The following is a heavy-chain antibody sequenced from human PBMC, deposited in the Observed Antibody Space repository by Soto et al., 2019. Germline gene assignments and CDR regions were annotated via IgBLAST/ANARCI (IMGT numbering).Heavy chain of an antibody. CDR2: IYYSGNT. D-gene: IGHD3-3*01. Sequence: AGTLSLTCTVSGCSISSHYWTWTRRPPGKGLEWIGYIYYSGNTNYSPSLKSRVTISVDTSKNQFSLKLSSVTAADTAVYYCATRAADYDFWSGYYSYYYYMDVWGKGTTVTVSS. V-gene: IGHV4-59*08. CDR3: ATRAADYDFWSGYYSYYYYMDV. J-gene: IGHJ6*03. CDR1: GCSISSHY.